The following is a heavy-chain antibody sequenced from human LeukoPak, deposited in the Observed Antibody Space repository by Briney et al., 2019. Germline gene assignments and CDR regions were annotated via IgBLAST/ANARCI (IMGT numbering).Heavy chain of an antibody. CDR3: AKNPLQWRNAFDI. V-gene: IGHV3-23*01. D-gene: IGHD6-19*01. CDR1: GFTFSNYA. CDR2: ISAGGGRT. Sequence: GGSLRLSCAASGFTFSNYAMNWVRQAPGKGLEWVSTISAGGGRTNYADSVKGRFTISRDNSKNTLYLQMNSLRAEDTAVYYCAKNPLQWRNAFDIWGQGTMVTVSS. J-gene: IGHJ3*02.